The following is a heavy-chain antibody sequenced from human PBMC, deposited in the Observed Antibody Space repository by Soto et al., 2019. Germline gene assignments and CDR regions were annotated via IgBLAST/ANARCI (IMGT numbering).Heavy chain of an antibody. Sequence: SETLSLTCAVYGGSFSGYYWSWIRQPPGKGLEWIGEINHSGSTKYNPSLKSRVTISVDTSKNQFSLKLSSVTAADTAVYYCARGRIVVVPAARNNWFDPWAQGTLVTVS. J-gene: IGHJ5*02. CDR3: ARGRIVVVPAARNNWFDP. CDR1: GGSFSGYY. CDR2: INHSGST. D-gene: IGHD2-2*01. V-gene: IGHV4-34*01.